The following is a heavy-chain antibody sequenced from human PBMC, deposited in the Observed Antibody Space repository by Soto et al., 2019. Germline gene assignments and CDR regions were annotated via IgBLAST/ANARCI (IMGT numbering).Heavy chain of an antibody. V-gene: IGHV3-11*01. CDR1: GFTFSDYY. CDR2: ISSSGNTI. Sequence: QVQLVESGGGLVQTSGSLRIACVASGFTFSDYYMSWVRQAPGKGLEWVSYISSSGNTIYYADSVKGRFTISRDNAKNSVYVPMNRLRAEDTALYFCAKMSSENYYDPVFSWGQGTLVTVSS. D-gene: IGHD3-22*01. CDR3: AKMSSENYYDPVFS. J-gene: IGHJ4*02.